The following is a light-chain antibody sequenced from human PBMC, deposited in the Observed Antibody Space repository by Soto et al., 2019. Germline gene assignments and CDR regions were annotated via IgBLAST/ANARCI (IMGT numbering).Light chain of an antibody. V-gene: IGLV2-14*01. Sequence: QPVLTQPASVSGSPGQSITISCTGTSSDVGGYNYVSWYQQHPGKAPKLMIYEVSNRPSGVSNRFSGSKSGNTASLTISGLQAEDEADYYCSSYTSSSTLEVFGGGTKLTVL. CDR3: SSYTSSSTLEV. CDR2: EVS. CDR1: SSDVGGYNY. J-gene: IGLJ3*02.